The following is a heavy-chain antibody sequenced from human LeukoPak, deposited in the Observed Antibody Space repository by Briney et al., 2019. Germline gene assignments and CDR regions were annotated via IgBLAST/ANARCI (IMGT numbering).Heavy chain of an antibody. Sequence: GASVKVSCKASGYTFTGYYMHWVRQAPGQGLEWMGWINPNSGGTNYAQKFQGRVTMTRDTSISTAYMELSRLRSDDTAVYYCAREDDILTGYYMVWGQGTLVTVSS. J-gene: IGHJ4*02. CDR1: GYTFTGYY. CDR2: INPNSGGT. V-gene: IGHV1-2*02. D-gene: IGHD3-9*01. CDR3: AREDDILTGYYMV.